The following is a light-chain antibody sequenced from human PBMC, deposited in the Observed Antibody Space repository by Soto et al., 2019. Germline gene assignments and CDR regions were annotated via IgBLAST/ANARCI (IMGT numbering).Light chain of an antibody. CDR2: DDN. CDR1: SSNIGINY. J-gene: IGLJ3*02. V-gene: IGLV1-51*01. CDR3: GTWDSSLSAGM. Sequence: QSVLTQPPSVSAAPGQKVTISCSGSSSNIGINYVSWYQQLPGTAPKLLIYDDNTRPSGIPDRFSGSKSGTSATLGITGLQTGDEADYYCGTWDSSLSAGMFGGGTKLTVL.